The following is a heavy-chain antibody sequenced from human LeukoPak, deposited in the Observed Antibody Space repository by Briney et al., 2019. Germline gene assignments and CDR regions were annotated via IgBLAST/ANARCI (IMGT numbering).Heavy chain of an antibody. Sequence: SETLSLTCTVSGGSISSYYWSWIRQPAGKGLEWIGRIYTSGSTNYNPSLKSRVTISVDRSKNQFSLKLTSVTAADTAVYYCARGVGGYCSGGSCYSGPNWFDPWGQGTLVTVSS. CDR2: IYTSGST. D-gene: IGHD2-15*01. V-gene: IGHV4-4*07. J-gene: IGHJ5*02. CDR3: ARGVGGYCSGGSCYSGPNWFDP. CDR1: GGSISSYY.